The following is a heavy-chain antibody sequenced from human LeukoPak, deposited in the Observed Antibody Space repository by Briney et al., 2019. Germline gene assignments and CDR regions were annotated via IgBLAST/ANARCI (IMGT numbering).Heavy chain of an antibody. Sequence: SETLSLTCTVSGGSISSGSYYWSWIRQPAGKGLEWIGRIYTSGSTNYHPSLKSRVTISVDTTKNQFSLKLSSVTAADTDVYYCARETYYYDSSGHDYWGQGTLVTVSS. D-gene: IGHD3-22*01. CDR2: IYTSGST. V-gene: IGHV4-61*02. CDR3: ARETYYYDSSGHDY. J-gene: IGHJ4*02. CDR1: GGSISSGSYY.